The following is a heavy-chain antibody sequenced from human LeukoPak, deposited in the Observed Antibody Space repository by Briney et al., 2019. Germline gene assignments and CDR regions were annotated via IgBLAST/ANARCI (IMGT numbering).Heavy chain of an antibody. V-gene: IGHV3-7*01. CDR3: ARDLSSSWQYYFDY. D-gene: IGHD6-13*01. CDR1: GFTFSSYW. CDR2: IKEDGSEK. J-gene: IGHJ4*02. Sequence: PGGSLRLSCAASGFTFSSYWMSWVRQAPGKGLEWVANIKEDGSEKYYVDSVKGRFTISRDNAKNSLCLQMNSLRAEDTAVYYCARDLSSSWQYYFDYWGQGTLVTVSS.